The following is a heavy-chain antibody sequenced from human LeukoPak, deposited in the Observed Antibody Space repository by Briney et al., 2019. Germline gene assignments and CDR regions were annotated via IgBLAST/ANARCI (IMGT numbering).Heavy chain of an antibody. Sequence: GGSLRLSCAASGFTFSSYGMHWVRQAPGKGLEWVAVISYDGSNKYYADSVKGRFTISRDNSKNTLYPQMNSLRAEDTAVYYCAKGPRYSVVVVAATAFDYWGQGNLVTVSS. D-gene: IGHD2-15*01. CDR2: ISYDGSNK. CDR3: AKGPRYSVVVVAATAFDY. V-gene: IGHV3-30*18. CDR1: GFTFSSYG. J-gene: IGHJ4*02.